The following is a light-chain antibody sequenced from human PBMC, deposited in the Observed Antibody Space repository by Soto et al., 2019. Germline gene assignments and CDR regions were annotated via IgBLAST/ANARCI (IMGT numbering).Light chain of an antibody. CDR2: DDS. V-gene: IGLV3-21*02. Sequence: SYELTQPRSVSVAPGQTAKIICGGNNIVRKSVQWYQQKPGRASVLVVYDDSDRPSGIPERFSGSKSWNTATLTISRVEAGDEADYYCQVWDTSSDHYAFGTGTKVTVL. J-gene: IGLJ1*01. CDR1: NIVRKS. CDR3: QVWDTSSDHYA.